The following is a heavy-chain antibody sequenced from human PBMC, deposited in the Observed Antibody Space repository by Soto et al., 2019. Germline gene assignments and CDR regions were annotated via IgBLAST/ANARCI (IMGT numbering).Heavy chain of an antibody. D-gene: IGHD1-26*01. CDR3: SGAESPDTAYFSLY. CDR2: IYPRDFDT. J-gene: IGHJ4*02. CDR1: GYSFTTYW. Sequence: LKISCKGSGYSFTTYWIGWVRQVPGTGLEWMGIIYPRDFDTRYSPSFQGQVTISVDKSISTAYLQMNSLNIEDSAVYYCSGAESPDTAYFSLYWGQGPPVTVSS. V-gene: IGHV5-51*01.